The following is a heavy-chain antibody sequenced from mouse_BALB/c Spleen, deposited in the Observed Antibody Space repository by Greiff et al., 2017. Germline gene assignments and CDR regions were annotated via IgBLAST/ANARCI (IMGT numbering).Heavy chain of an antibody. CDR1: GFTFSSFG. D-gene: IGHD2-10*02. CDR2: ISSGSSTI. V-gene: IGHV5-17*02. J-gene: IGHJ1*01. Sequence: EVQGVESGGGLVQPGGSRKLSCAASGFTFSSFGMHWVRQAPEKGLEWVAYISSGSSTIYYADTVKGRFTISRDNPKNTLFLQMTSLMSEDTAMYYCARGGYGNYNWYFDVWGAGTTVTVSS. CDR3: ARGGYGNYNWYFDV.